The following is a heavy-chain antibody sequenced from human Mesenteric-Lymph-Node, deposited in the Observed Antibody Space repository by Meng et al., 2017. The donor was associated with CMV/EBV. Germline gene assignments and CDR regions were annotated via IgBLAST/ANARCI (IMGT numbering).Heavy chain of an antibody. Sequence: GSLRLSCTVSGGSISSSSYYWGWIRQPPGKGLEWIGSIYYSGSTYYNPSLKSRVTISVDTSKNQFSLKLSSVTAADTAVYYCARLRSDWYFDLWGRGTLVTVSS. J-gene: IGHJ2*01. V-gene: IGHV4-39*07. D-gene: IGHD5-12*01. CDR3: ARLRSDWYFDL. CDR2: IYYSGST. CDR1: GGSISSSSYY.